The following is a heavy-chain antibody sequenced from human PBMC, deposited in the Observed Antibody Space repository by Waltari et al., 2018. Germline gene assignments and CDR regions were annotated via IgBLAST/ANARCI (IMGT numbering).Heavy chain of an antibody. D-gene: IGHD2-2*01. Sequence: VESGGGLVQPGGSLRLACAASGFTFSSYWMHWVRQVPGKGLVWVSRIHSDGGSTNYADSVKGRFTISRDNAKNTLNLQMNSLRAEDTAVYYCASCSSTSCRGWGQGTLVTVSS. J-gene: IGHJ4*02. CDR1: GFTFSSYW. CDR3: ASCSSTSCRG. V-gene: IGHV3-74*01. CDR2: IHSDGGST.